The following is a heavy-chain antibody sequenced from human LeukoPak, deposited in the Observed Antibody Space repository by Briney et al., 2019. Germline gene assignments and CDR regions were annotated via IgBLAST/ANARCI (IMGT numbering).Heavy chain of an antibody. CDR2: INPNSGGT. CDR3: ARRYDSSGYLRNDY. Sequence: ASVKVSCKASGYTFTGYYMHWVRQAPGQGLEWMGWINPNSGGTNYAQKFQGRVTMTRDTSISTAYMELRSLRSDDTAVYYCARRYDSSGYLRNDYWGQGTLVTVSS. V-gene: IGHV1-2*02. CDR1: GYTFTGYY. J-gene: IGHJ4*02. D-gene: IGHD3-22*01.